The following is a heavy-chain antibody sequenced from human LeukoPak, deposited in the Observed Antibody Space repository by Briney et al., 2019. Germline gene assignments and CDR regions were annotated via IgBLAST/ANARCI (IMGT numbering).Heavy chain of an antibody. Sequence: GASVKVSCKASGYTFTGYYMHWVRPAPGQGLEWMGWINPNSGGTNYAQKFQGRVTMTRDTSISTAYMELSRLRSDDTAVYYCAREGYGDYYGMDVWGQGTTVTVSS. CDR2: INPNSGGT. J-gene: IGHJ6*02. V-gene: IGHV1-2*02. CDR3: AREGYGDYYGMDV. D-gene: IGHD4-17*01. CDR1: GYTFTGYY.